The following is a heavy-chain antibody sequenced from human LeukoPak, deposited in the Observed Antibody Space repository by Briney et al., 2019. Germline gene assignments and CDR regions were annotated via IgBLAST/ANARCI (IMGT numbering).Heavy chain of an antibody. J-gene: IGHJ4*02. CDR1: GGSISSYY. V-gene: IGHV4-4*07. D-gene: IGHD6-19*01. CDR2: IYTSGST. Sequence: PSETLSLTCTVSGGSISSYYWSWIRQPAGKGLEWIGRIYTSGSTNYNPSLKSRVTMSVDTSKNQFSLKLSSVTAADTAVYYCARDMYSSGWYESYFDYWGQGTLVTVSS. CDR3: ARDMYSSGWYESYFDY.